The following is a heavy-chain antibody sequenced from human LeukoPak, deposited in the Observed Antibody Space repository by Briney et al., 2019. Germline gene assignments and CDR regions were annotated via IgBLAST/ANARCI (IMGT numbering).Heavy chain of an antibody. CDR2: INHSGST. CDR3: ARDPIAVAAGEGY. D-gene: IGHD6-19*01. V-gene: IGHV4-34*01. J-gene: IGHJ4*02. Sequence: SETLSLTCAVYGGSFSGCYWSWIRQPPGKGLEWIGEINHSGSTNYNPSLKSRVTISVDTSKNQFSLKLSSVTAADTAVYYCARDPIAVAAGEGYWGQGTLVTVSS. CDR1: GGSFSGCY.